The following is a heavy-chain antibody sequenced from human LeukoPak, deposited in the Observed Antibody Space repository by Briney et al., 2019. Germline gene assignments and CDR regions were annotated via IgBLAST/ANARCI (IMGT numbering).Heavy chain of an antibody. V-gene: IGHV3-21*01. J-gene: IGHJ4*02. CDR1: GFTFSGYC. Sequence: PGGSLRLSCAASGFTFSGYCMNWVRQAPGKGLEWVSSISTSSSYIYYADSVKGRFTISRDNAKNSLYLQMNSLRAEDTAVYYCARSGLSRFDYWGQGTLVTVSS. CDR2: ISTSSSYI. CDR3: ARSGLSRFDY. D-gene: IGHD4/OR15-4a*01.